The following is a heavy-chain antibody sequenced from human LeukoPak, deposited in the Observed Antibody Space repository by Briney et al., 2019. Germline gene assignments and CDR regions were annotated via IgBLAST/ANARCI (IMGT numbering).Heavy chain of an antibody. Sequence: GGSLRLSCAASGFTFSSYGMHWVRQAPGKGLEWVSAISGSGGSTYYADSVKGRFTISRDNSKNTLYLQMNSLRAEDTAVYYCARDAGICRFDYWGQGTLVTVSS. J-gene: IGHJ4*02. V-gene: IGHV3-23*01. CDR1: GFTFSSYG. D-gene: IGHD2/OR15-2a*01. CDR3: ARDAGICRFDY. CDR2: ISGSGGST.